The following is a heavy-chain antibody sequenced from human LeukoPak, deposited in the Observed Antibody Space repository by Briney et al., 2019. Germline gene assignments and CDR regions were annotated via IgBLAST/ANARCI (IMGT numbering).Heavy chain of an antibody. CDR3: ARQGSGANDY. CDR2: IYYSGST. D-gene: IGHD6-19*01. V-gene: IGHV4-39*01. Sequence: SETLSLTCTVSGSSISSSSYYWGWIRQPPGKGLEWIGSIYYSGSTYYNPSLKSRVTISVDTSKNQFSLKLSSVTAADTAVYYCARQGSGANDYWGQGTLVTVSS. CDR1: GSSISSSSYY. J-gene: IGHJ4*02.